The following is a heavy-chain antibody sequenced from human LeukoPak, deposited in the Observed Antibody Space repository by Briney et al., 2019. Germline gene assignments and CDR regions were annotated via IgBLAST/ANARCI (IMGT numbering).Heavy chain of an antibody. Sequence: PSETLSLTCTVSGGSMRSYYWVWIRQPPGQGLEWIGYIYYSETTDHNPSLKSRVTISVDTSKNQFSLKMSSVTAADTAVYYCARAPNGCGAFDIWGPGTMVTVSS. D-gene: IGHD2-8*01. CDR1: GGSMRSYY. J-gene: IGHJ3*02. CDR3: ARAPNGCGAFDI. V-gene: IGHV4-59*01. CDR2: IYYSETT.